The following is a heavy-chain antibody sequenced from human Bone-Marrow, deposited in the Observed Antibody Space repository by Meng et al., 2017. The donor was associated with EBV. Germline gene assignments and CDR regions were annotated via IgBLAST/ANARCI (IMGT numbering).Heavy chain of an antibody. CDR2: NSADNGNT. CDR3: ARERWGITMIVEPFDY. CDR1: GYTFTRYG. J-gene: IGHJ4*02. V-gene: IGHV1-18*01. D-gene: IGHD3-22*01. Sequence: QVQLVQSGTEMKKPGASVKVSCKASGYTFTRYGISWVRQAPGQGLEWMGWNSADNGNTHYAQKLQGRVTMTTDTSTSTAYMELRSLRSDDTAVYYCARERWGITMIVEPFDYWGQGTLVTVSS.